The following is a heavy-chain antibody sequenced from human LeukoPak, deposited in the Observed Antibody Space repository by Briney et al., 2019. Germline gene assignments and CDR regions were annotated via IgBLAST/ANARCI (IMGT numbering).Heavy chain of an antibody. CDR3: ASEPYYDSSGYPINY. D-gene: IGHD3-22*01. CDR1: GFTFSSYS. CDR2: ISSSSSYI. J-gene: IGHJ4*02. V-gene: IGHV3-21*01. Sequence: GGSLRLSCAASGFTFSSYSMNWVRQAPGKGLEWVSSISSSSSYIYYADSVKGRFTISRDNAKNSLYLQMNSLRAEDTAVYYCASEPYYDSSGYPINYWGQGTLVTVSS.